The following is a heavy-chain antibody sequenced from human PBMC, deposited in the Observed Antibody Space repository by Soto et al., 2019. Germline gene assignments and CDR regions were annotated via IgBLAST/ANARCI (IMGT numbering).Heavy chain of an antibody. V-gene: IGHV3-23*01. D-gene: IGHD4-17*01. Sequence: EVQLLESGGGLVQPGGSLRLSCAASGFTFSSYAMSWVRQAPGKGLEWVSAIRGSGGSTYYADSVKGRFTISRDNSKNTLYLQMNSLRAEDTAVYYCAKTPHKYGDYPYYFDYWGQGTLVTVSS. CDR1: GFTFSSYA. J-gene: IGHJ4*02. CDR2: IRGSGGST. CDR3: AKTPHKYGDYPYYFDY.